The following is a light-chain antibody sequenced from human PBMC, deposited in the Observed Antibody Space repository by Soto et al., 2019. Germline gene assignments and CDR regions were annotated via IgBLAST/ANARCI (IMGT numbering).Light chain of an antibody. CDR1: QTIGNH. V-gene: IGKV1-39*01. CDR2: AAS. CDR3: QQCYSPPKR. J-gene: IGKJ5*01. Sequence: DIQMNHSSASCSATERDTLTIPSRDSQTIGNHLNWYQQKSGKAPKVLIYAASSLQSGVPSRFSGSGSGTDFTLTIISLQAEDGASYYCQQCYSPPKRFGHGTRL.